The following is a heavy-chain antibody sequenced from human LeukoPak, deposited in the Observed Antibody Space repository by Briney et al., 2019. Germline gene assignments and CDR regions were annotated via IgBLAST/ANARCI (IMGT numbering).Heavy chain of an antibody. CDR3: ARDAVGTVDY. J-gene: IGHJ4*02. V-gene: IGHV3-21*01. CDR2: ISSSSSYI. CDR1: GFTFSSYI. Sequence: GGSLRLSCAASGFTFSSYIMNWVRQAPGKGLEWVSSISSSSSYIYYADSVKGRFTISRDNAKNSLCLQMNSLRAEDTAVYYCARDAVGTVDYWGQGTLVTVSS. D-gene: IGHD4-17*01.